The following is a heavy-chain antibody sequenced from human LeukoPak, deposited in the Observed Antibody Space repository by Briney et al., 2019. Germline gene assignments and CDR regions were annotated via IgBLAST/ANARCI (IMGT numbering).Heavy chain of an antibody. CDR2: ISPYNGNT. Sequence: GASVKVSCKASGYTFPIYGINWVRQAPGQGLEWLGWISPYNGNTNYTQKLQGRVTLTTDTSTSTAYMELRSLRSDDTAVYYCARDPYYGDVLGLRDYWGQGTLVTVSS. J-gene: IGHJ4*02. D-gene: IGHD4-17*01. CDR1: GYTFPIYG. CDR3: ARDPYYGDVLGLRDY. V-gene: IGHV1-18*01.